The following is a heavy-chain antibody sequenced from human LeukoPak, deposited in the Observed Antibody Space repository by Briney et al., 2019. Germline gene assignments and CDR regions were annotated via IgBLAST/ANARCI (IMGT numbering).Heavy chain of an antibody. CDR3: TTVGLRYSGYEASDH. J-gene: IGHJ4*02. CDR2: IKSKTDGGTT. Sequence: KAGGSLRLSCVVSGFSFTNAWMSWVRQAPGKGLEWVGRIKSKTDGGTTDYAAPVKGRFTISRDDSKSTLYLQMNSLKTEDIALYYCTTVGLRYSGYEASDHWGQGSLVTVSS. D-gene: IGHD5-12*01. CDR1: GFSFTNAW. V-gene: IGHV3-15*01.